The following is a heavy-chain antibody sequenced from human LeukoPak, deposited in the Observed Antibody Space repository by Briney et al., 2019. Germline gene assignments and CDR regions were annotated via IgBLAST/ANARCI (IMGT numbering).Heavy chain of an antibody. CDR1: GYTFTGYY. V-gene: IGHV1-2*02. CDR2: INPNSGGT. D-gene: IGHD1-26*01. Sequence: GASVKVSCKASGYTFTGYYMHWVRQAPGQGLEWMGWINPNSGGTNYAQKFQGRVTLIRDTSISTVYMQLSRLKSDDTAVYYCARTLRLGAIKASYYYNMDVWGKGTTVTISS. CDR3: ARTLRLGAIKASYYYNMDV. J-gene: IGHJ6*03.